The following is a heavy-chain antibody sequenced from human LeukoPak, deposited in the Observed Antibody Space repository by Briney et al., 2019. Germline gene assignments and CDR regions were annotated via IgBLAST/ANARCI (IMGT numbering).Heavy chain of an antibody. CDR1: GFTFSSYA. D-gene: IGHD3-10*01. CDR3: AKDQGWYYYGSGSYYPSDY. CDR2: ISGSGGST. V-gene: IGHV3-23*01. Sequence: GGSLRLSCAASGFTFSSYAMSWVRQAPGKGLEWVSAISGSGGSTYYADSVKGRFTISRDNSKNTLYLQMNSLRAEDTAVYYCAKDQGWYYYGSGSYYPSDYWGQGTLVTVSS. J-gene: IGHJ4*02.